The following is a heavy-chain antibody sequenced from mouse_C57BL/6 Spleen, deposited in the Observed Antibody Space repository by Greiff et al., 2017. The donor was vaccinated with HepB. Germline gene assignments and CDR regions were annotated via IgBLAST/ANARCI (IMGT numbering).Heavy chain of an antibody. J-gene: IGHJ3*01. D-gene: IGHD2-10*01. CDR1: GYSFTDYN. Sequence: VQLQQSGPELVKPGASVKISCKASGYSFTDYNMNWVKQSNGKSLEWIGVINPNYGTTSYNKKFKGKATCTVDQSASTAYMQLNILTSEDSAVYYCARSAYSSFAYWGQGTLVTVSA. CDR3: ARSAYSSFAY. V-gene: IGHV1-39*01. CDR2: INPNYGTT.